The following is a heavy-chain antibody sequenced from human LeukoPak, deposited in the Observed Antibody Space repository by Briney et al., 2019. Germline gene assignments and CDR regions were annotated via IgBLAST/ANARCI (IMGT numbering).Heavy chain of an antibody. D-gene: IGHD1-14*01. J-gene: IGHJ4*02. CDR1: GFIFSTYG. CDR3: ATSSPRNYFDH. Sequence: GGSLGLSCVASGFIFSTYGLHWVRQSPGRGLEWVAVIWYDGSQRYYADSVKGRFTISRDDSQNTIYLQMDSLRAEDTAVYYCATSSPRNYFDHWGQGTLVTVSS. CDR2: IWYDGSQR. V-gene: IGHV3-33*01.